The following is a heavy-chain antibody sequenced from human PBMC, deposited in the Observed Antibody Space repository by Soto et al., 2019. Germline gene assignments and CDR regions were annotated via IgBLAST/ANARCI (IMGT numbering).Heavy chain of an antibody. CDR3: ARGLYYYGSGNFWWFDP. Sequence: ETLSLSCAVYGGSFSGYYWSWIRQPPGKGLEWIGVINHSGSTNYTHSLKSRVTISVDTSKNKLSLKLSSVTAADTAVYYCARGLYYYGSGNFWWFDPWGQGTLVTVSS. D-gene: IGHD3-10*01. J-gene: IGHJ5*02. V-gene: IGHV4-34*01. CDR2: INHSGST. CDR1: GGSFSGYY.